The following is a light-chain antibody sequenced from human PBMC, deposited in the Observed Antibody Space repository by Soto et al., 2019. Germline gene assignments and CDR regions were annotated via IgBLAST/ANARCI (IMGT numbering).Light chain of an antibody. J-gene: IGKJ1*01. V-gene: IGKV4-1*01. CDR2: WAS. Sequence: DIVMTQSPDSLAVSLGERATINCKSSQSVLYSSNNKNYLAWYQQKPGQPPKLLIYWASTRESGVPDRFSGSGSGTDFPLTISILQAEDVAAYYCQQHYSTPQTFGQGTKVEIK. CDR1: QSVLYSSNNKNY. CDR3: QQHYSTPQT.